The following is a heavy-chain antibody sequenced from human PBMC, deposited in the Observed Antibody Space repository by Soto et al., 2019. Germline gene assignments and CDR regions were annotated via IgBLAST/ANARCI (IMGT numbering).Heavy chain of an antibody. V-gene: IGHV4-4*02. CDR3: ATVPPRIVVVLAEFPT. D-gene: IGHD2-21*01. CDR1: GTSISSTYW. J-gene: IGHJ4*02. CDR2: IYHTGIT. Sequence: PSETLSLTCVVSGTSISSTYWWAWVRQSPGKGLEWIGEIYHTGITKYNPSLKSRDSMSIDKSNNQFSLKLTSVTAADTAIYYCATVPPRIVVVLAEFPTWGQGTLVT.